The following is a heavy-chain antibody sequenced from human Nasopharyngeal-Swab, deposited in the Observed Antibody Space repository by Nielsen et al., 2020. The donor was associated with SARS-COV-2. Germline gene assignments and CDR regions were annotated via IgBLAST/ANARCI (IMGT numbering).Heavy chain of an antibody. CDR1: GFTFSSYA. V-gene: IGHV3-23*01. CDR2: ISGSGGIT. Sequence: GESLKISCAASGFTFSSYAMSWVRQAPGKGLEWVSGISGSGGITYYADSVKGRFTISGDNSKNTLYPQMNSLRAEDTAVYYCARSWAVVTNFDYWGQGTLVTVSS. CDR3: ARSWAVVTNFDY. D-gene: IGHD4-23*01. J-gene: IGHJ4*02.